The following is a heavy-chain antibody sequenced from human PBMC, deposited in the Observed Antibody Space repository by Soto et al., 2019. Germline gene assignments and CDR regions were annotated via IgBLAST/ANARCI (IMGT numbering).Heavy chain of an antibody. CDR2: ISYDGSNK. J-gene: IGHJ4*02. D-gene: IGHD5-12*01. V-gene: IGHV3-30*18. Sequence: ESVGGVVQPGRSLRLSCAASGFTFSSYGMHWVRQAPGKGLEWVAVISYDGSNKYYADSVKGRFTISRDNSKNTLYLQMNSLRAEDTAVYYCAKDEKEIPIVATMAFDYWGQGTLVTVSS. CDR1: GFTFSSYG. CDR3: AKDEKEIPIVATMAFDY.